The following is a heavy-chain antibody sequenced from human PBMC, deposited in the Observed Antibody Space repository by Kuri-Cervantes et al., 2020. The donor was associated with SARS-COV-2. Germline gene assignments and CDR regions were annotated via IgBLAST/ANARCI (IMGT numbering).Heavy chain of an antibody. Sequence: GESLKISCAASGFTFSSYAMSWVRQAPGKGLEWVSAISGSGGSTYYADSVKGRFTISRDNSKNTLYLQMNSLRAEDTAVYYCAKDTDYTHDYWGQGTRVTVSS. V-gene: IGHV3-23*01. D-gene: IGHD4-11*01. CDR3: AKDTDYTHDY. CDR1: GFTFSSYA. J-gene: IGHJ4*02. CDR2: ISGSGGST.